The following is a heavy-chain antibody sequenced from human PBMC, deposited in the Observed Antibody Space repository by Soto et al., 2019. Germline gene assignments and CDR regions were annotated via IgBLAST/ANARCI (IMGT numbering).Heavy chain of an antibody. D-gene: IGHD2-15*01. J-gene: IGHJ5*02. Sequence: EVQLLESGGGLVQPGGSLRLSCAASGFTFSSYAMSWVRQAPGKGLEWVSAISGSGGSTYYADSVKGRFTISRDNSKNTLYLQMNSLRAEDSAVYYCAKRIVVVVAATLSPPWGQGTLVTVSS. CDR3: AKRIVVVVAATLSPP. V-gene: IGHV3-23*01. CDR2: ISGSGGST. CDR1: GFTFSSYA.